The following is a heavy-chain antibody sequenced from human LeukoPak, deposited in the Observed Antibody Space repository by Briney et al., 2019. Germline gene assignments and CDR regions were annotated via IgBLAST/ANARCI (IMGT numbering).Heavy chain of an antibody. CDR2: IIHDRCTGRGTP. D-gene: IGHD2-15*01. CDR1: GGSFSGNY. Sequence: PSEPLSLTRAVYGGSFSGNYWRWIRQPPGKGLEWIGEIIHDRCTGRGTPTYNPSLKSRVTISVDTSKNQFSLNLNAMTAADTAVYYCARGPREADPVILGYSYYYYGMDVWGLGTMVTVSS. CDR3: ARGPREADPVILGYSYYYYGMDV. V-gene: IGHV4-34*01. J-gene: IGHJ6*02.